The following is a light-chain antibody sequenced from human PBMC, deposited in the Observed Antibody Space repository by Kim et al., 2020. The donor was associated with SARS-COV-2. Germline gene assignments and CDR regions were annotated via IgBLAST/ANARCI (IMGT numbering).Light chain of an antibody. CDR2: RNN. Sequence: ELTQPPSASGTPGQRVTVSCSGSSSNIGSNTVNWYRQLPGTAPKLLIDRNNQRPSGVPDRFSGSKSGTSASLAISGLQSEDEAEYYCATWDDRLNGPVFGGGTQLTVL. V-gene: IGLV1-44*01. CDR3: ATWDDRLNGPV. CDR1: SSNIGSNT. J-gene: IGLJ3*02.